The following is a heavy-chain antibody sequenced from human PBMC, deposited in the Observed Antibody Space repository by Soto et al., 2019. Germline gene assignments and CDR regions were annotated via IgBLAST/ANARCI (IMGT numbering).Heavy chain of an antibody. J-gene: IGHJ4*02. D-gene: IGHD3-9*01. CDR3: ARDKMTGLFDY. V-gene: IGHV4-34*01. CDR1: GGSFSGYY. Sequence: SETLSLTCAVYGGSFSGYYWTWIRQPPGTGLEWIGEINPGGSTYYNPSLKSRVTISVDTSKNQFSLKLTSVTAADTAVYYCARDKMTGLFDYWGQGTLVTV. CDR2: INPGGST.